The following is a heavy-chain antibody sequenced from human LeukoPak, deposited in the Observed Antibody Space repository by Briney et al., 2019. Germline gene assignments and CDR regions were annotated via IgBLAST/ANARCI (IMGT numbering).Heavy chain of an antibody. V-gene: IGHV4-59*12. J-gene: IGHJ4*02. CDR2: IYYSGST. Sequence: SETLSLTCTVSGGSISSYYWSWIRQPPGKGLEWIGYIYYSGSTNYNPSLKSRVTISVDTSKKQFSLRLSSVTAADTAVYYCARTTVTIQPIVYFDYWGQGTLVTVSS. D-gene: IGHD4-17*01. CDR3: ARTTVTIQPIVYFDY. CDR1: GGSISSYY.